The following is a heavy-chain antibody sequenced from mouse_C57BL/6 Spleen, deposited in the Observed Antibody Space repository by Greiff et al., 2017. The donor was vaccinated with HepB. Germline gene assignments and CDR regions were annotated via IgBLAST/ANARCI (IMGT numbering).Heavy chain of an antibody. CDR2: INPNNGGT. V-gene: IGHV1-26*01. CDR3: ARGPPRDYFDY. CDR1: GYTFTDYY. Sequence: EVQLQQSGPELVKPGASVKISCKASGYTFTDYYMNWVKQSHGKSLEWIGDINPNNGGTSYNQKFKGKATLTVDKSSSTAYMELRSLTSEDSAVYYCARGPPRDYFDYWGQGTTLTVSS. J-gene: IGHJ2*01.